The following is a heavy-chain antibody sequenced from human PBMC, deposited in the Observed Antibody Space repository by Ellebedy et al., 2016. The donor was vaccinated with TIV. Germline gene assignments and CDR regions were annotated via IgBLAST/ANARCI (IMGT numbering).Heavy chain of an antibody. J-gene: IGHJ4*02. Sequence: AASVKVSCKATGYTFTGYYIQWVRQAPGQGLEWMGWINPNGGGTRYAQKFQGRVTMTRDTSINTAYMELGGLRSDDTALYYCARLDCGGGCFFYDFWGQGTLVTVSS. D-gene: IGHD2-21*02. CDR1: GYTFTGYY. V-gene: IGHV1-2*02. CDR3: ARLDCGGGCFFYDF. CDR2: INPNGGGT.